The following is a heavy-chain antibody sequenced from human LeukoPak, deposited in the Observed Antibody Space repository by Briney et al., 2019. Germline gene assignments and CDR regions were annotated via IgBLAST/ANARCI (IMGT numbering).Heavy chain of an antibody. D-gene: IGHD6-19*01. V-gene: IGHV1-46*02. CDR3: ARSAYSSGWEY. CDR1: GYTFNGYY. Sequence: ASVKVSCKASGYTFNGYYKHWVRQAPGQGLEWMGWINPSGGSTSYAQKFQGRVTMTRDTSTSTVYMELSSLRSEDTAVYYCARSAYSSGWEYWGQGTLVTVSS. J-gene: IGHJ4*02. CDR2: INPSGGST.